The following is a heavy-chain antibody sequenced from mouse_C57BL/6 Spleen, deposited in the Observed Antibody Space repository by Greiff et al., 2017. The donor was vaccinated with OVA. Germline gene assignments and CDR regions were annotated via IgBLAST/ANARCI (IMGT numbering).Heavy chain of an antibody. CDR2: IYPRDGST. CDR1: GYTFTDHT. J-gene: IGHJ2*01. Sequence: VQLQQSDAELVKPGASVKISCKASGYTFTDHTIHWMKQRPEQGLEWIGYIYPRDGSTKYNEKFKGKATLTADKSSSTAYMQLNSLTSEDSAVYFCANYYGSSYGYFDYWGQGTTLTVSS. D-gene: IGHD1-1*01. CDR3: ANYYGSSYGYFDY. V-gene: IGHV1-78*01.